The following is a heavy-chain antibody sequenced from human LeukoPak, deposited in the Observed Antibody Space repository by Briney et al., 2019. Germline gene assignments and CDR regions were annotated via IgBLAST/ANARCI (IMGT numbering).Heavy chain of an antibody. CDR1: GYTFTGYY. CDR3: ARRETRYFDAFDI. CDR2: INPNSGGT. J-gene: IGHJ3*02. D-gene: IGHD2/OR15-2a*01. Sequence: GASVKVSCKASGYTFTGYYMHWVRQAPGQGLEWMGWINPNSGGTNYAQKFQGRVTMTRDTSISTAYMELSRLRSDDTAVYYRARRETRYFDAFDIWGQGTMVTVSS. V-gene: IGHV1-2*02.